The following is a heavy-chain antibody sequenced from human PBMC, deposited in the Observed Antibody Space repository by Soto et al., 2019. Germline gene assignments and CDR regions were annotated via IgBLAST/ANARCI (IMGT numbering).Heavy chain of an antibody. CDR2: ISGTASRT. D-gene: IGHD3-9*01. Sequence: PGGSLRLSCAGSGFTPTTTPLSWVRQAPGKGLEWVTTISGTASRTYYVDSVKGRFFISRDNSKNTVTLQMNNLTVDDTAVYYCATSLRYFDNWGQGTRVTVSS. CDR3: ATSLRYFDN. V-gene: IGHV3-23*01. CDR1: GFTPTTTP. J-gene: IGHJ4*02.